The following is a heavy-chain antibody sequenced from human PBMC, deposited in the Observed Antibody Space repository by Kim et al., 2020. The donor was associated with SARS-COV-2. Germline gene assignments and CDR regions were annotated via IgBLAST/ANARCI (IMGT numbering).Heavy chain of an antibody. CDR3: AKDQPRIVGAPIFDY. V-gene: IGHV3-23*03. CDR1: GFTFSSYA. Sequence: GGSLRLSCAASGFTFSSYAMSWVRQAPGKGLEWVSVIYSGGSSTYYADSVKGRFTISRDNSKNTLYLQMNSLRAEDTAVYYCAKDQPRIVGAPIFDYWGQGTLVTVSS. D-gene: IGHD1-26*01. J-gene: IGHJ4*02. CDR2: IYSGGSST.